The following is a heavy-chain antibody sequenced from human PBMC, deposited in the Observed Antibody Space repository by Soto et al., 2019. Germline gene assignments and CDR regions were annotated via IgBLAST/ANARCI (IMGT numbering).Heavy chain of an antibody. Sequence: GGSLRLSCAASGFTFSSYSMNWVRQAPGKGREWVSSISSSSSYIYYADSVKGRFTISRDNAKNSLYLQMNSLRAEDTAVYYCARESPEIGDAFDIWGQGTMVTVSS. V-gene: IGHV3-21*01. J-gene: IGHJ3*02. CDR1: GFTFSSYS. CDR2: ISSSSSYI. CDR3: ARESPEIGDAFDI.